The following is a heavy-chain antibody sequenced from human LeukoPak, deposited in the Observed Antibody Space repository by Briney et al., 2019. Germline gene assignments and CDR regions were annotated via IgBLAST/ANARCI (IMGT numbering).Heavy chain of an antibody. V-gene: IGHV3-73*01. CDR2: IRSKANSYAT. CDR1: GFTFSGSA. CDR3: TETGEYYDFWSGYGDYYYMDV. Sequence: GGSLKLSCAASGFTFSGSAMHWVRQASGKGLEWVGRIRSKANSYATAYAASVEGRFTISRDDSKNTADLQMNSLKTEDTAVYYCTETGEYYDFWSGYGDYYYMDVWGKGTTVTVSS. J-gene: IGHJ6*03. D-gene: IGHD3-3*01.